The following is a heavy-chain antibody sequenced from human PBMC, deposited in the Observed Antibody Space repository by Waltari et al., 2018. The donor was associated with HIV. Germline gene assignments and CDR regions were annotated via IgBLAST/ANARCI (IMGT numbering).Heavy chain of an antibody. CDR2: IYTSGST. CDR3: ARDVGVQGWLNDIWNFDV. J-gene: IGHJ2*01. D-gene: IGHD5-18*01. Sequence: QVQLQESGPRLVKPSQTLSLTCTVSGGSISRGSYYWCWIRQPAGKGLEWIGRIYTSGSTTYNPSLKSRVTISIDTSKNQFSLNLSSVTAADTAVYYCARDVGVQGWLNDIWNFDVWGRGTLVTVSS. V-gene: IGHV4-61*02. CDR1: GGSISRGSYY.